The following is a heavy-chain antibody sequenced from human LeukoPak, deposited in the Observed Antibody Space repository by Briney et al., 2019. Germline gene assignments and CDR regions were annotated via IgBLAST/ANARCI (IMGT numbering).Heavy chain of an antibody. J-gene: IGHJ6*02. D-gene: IGHD4-17*01. CDR3: ATVTTIYYYYGMDV. CDR2: IDPSDSYT. V-gene: IGHV5-10-1*01. Sequence: GESLKISCKGSGYSFTSYWITCVRQMPGKGLEWMGRIDPSDSYTNYSPSFQGHVTISADKSISTAYLQWSSLKASDTAMYYCATVTTIYYYYGMDVWGQGTTVTVSS. CDR1: GYSFTSYW.